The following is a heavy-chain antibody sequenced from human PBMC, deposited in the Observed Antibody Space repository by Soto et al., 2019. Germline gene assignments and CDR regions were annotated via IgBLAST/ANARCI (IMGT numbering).Heavy chain of an antibody. CDR1: GFMFSNNG. D-gene: IGHD4-4*01. CDR2: ISYDGSET. Sequence: PGGSLRLSCAGSGFMFSNNGMHWVRRAPGKGLEWVAFISYDGSETSYADSVKGRFTISRDNSKSTLFLHMSSLKNEDTAVYYCAITSVADASFDYWGQGTLVTAPQ. CDR3: AITSVADASFDY. V-gene: IGHV3-30*03. J-gene: IGHJ4*02.